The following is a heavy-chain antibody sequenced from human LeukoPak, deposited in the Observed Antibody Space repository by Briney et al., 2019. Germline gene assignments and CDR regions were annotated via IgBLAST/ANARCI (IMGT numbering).Heavy chain of an antibody. D-gene: IGHD3-22*01. J-gene: IGHJ3*02. CDR3: VRDPRSSSGYYPTDAFDI. CDR2: IYSGGST. V-gene: IGHV3-66*02. Sequence: GGSLRLSCAASGFTFSSYSMNWVRQAPGKGLEWVSVIYSGGSTYYADSVKGRFTISRDNSKNTLYLQMNSLRAEDTAVYYCVRDPRSSSGYYPTDAFDIWGQGTMVTVSS. CDR1: GFTFSSYS.